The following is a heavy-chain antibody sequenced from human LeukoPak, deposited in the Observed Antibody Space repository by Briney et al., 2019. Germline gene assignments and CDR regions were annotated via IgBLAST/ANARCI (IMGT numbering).Heavy chain of an antibody. CDR2: IYHSGST. D-gene: IGHD3-3*01. CDR3: AGGCYDFWSGYCHFDY. Sequence: PSETLSLTCAVSGYSISSGYYWGWIRQPPGKGLEWIGSIYHSGSTYYNPSLKSRVTISVDTSKNQFSLKLSSVTAADTAVYYCAGGCYDFWSGYCHFDYWGQGTLVTVSS. CDR1: GYSISSGYY. J-gene: IGHJ4*02. V-gene: IGHV4-38-2*01.